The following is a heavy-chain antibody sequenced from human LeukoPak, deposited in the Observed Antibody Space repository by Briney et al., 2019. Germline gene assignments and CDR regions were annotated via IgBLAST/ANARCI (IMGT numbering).Heavy chain of an antibody. Sequence: ASVKVSCKASGYTFTSYYIHWARQAPGQGLEWMGIINPSGGSTSYVQKFQGRVTMTRDMSTSTVYMELSSLGSEDTAVYYCARAVVTSPRSAFDIWGQGTMVTVSS. CDR1: GYTFTSYY. J-gene: IGHJ3*02. D-gene: IGHD4-23*01. CDR3: ARAVVTSPRSAFDI. CDR2: INPSGGST. V-gene: IGHV1-46*01.